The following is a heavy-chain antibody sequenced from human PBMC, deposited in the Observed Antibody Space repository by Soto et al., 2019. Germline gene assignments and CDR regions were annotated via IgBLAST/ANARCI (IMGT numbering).Heavy chain of an antibody. CDR3: ARLGGSRSSAYYIDH. CDR1: GYVFNHYG. D-gene: IGHD3-10*01. Sequence: QVQLVESGGGVVQPGRSLRLSCAASGYVFNHYGLHWVRQAPGKGLEWLTLTSYDGSNKQYADSVKGRFTISRDDSKNTVNLQMNSLRVDDTAVYYCARLGGSRSSAYYIDHWGQGTLVTVSS. CDR2: TSYDGSNK. J-gene: IGHJ4*02. V-gene: IGHV3-33*01.